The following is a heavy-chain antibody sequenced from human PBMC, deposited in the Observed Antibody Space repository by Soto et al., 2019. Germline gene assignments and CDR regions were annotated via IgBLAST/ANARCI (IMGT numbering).Heavy chain of an antibody. CDR3: ARVPNRGCSGGSCFDYYGMDV. CDR1: GGSISSGGYY. Sequence: QVQLQESGPGLVKPSQTLSLTCTVSGGSISSGGYYWSWIRQHPGKGLEWIGYIYYSGSTYYNPSLKSRVTISVDTSKNQFSLKLSSVTAADTAVYYCARVPNRGCSGGSCFDYYGMDVWGQGTTVTVSS. D-gene: IGHD2-15*01. J-gene: IGHJ6*02. V-gene: IGHV4-31*03. CDR2: IYYSGST.